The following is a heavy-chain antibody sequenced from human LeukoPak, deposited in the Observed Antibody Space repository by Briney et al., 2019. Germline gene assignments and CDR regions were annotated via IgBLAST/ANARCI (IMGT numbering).Heavy chain of an antibody. J-gene: IGHJ6*03. V-gene: IGHV1-18*01. Sequence: ASVKVSCKASGYTFTSYGISWVRQAPGQGLEWMGWISAYNGNTNYAQKLQGRVTMTTDTSTSTAYMELRSLRSDDTAVYYCARARGITMVRGVIHYYYMDVWGKGTTVTVSS. CDR2: ISAYNGNT. CDR3: ARARGITMVRGVIHYYYMDV. D-gene: IGHD3-10*01. CDR1: GYTFTSYG.